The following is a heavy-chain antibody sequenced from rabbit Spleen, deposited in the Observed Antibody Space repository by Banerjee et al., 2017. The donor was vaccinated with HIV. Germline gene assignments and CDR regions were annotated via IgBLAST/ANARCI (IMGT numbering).Heavy chain of an antibody. CDR1: GISFGFSDY. CDR2: IDAGSSDFT. D-gene: IGHD1-1*01. Sequence: QSLEESGGGLVQPEGSLTLTCTASGISFGFSDYMCWVRQAPGKGLEWIACIDAGSSDFTYHASWAKGRFTISKTSSTTVTLQMTSLTAADTATYFCARDSSSSFSSYGMDLWGPGTLVTVS. J-gene: IGHJ6*01. V-gene: IGHV1S40*01. CDR3: ARDSSSSFSSYGMDL.